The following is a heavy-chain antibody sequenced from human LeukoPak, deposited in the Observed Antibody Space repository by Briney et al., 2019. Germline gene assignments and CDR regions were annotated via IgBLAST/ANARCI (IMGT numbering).Heavy chain of an antibody. Sequence: SVKVSCKASGGTFSSYAISWVRQAPGQGLEWMGGIIPIFGTANYAQKFQGRVTITADESTSTAYMELSSLRSEDTAVYYCARDRGDDPQPHYFDYWGQGTLVTVSS. CDR2: IIPIFGTA. CDR1: GGTFSSYA. J-gene: IGHJ4*02. V-gene: IGHV1-69*13. D-gene: IGHD2-2*01. CDR3: ARDRGDDPQPHYFDY.